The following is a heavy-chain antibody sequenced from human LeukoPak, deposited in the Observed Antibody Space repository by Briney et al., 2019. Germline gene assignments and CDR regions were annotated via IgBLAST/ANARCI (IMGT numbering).Heavy chain of an antibody. D-gene: IGHD6-13*01. CDR3: VEGSSSFDY. CDR1: GFTFSSYA. V-gene: IGHV3-30*03. J-gene: IGHJ4*02. Sequence: GGSLRLSCAASGFTFSSYAMSWVRQAPGKGLEWVAVISYDGSNKYYADSVKGRFTISRDNSKNTLYLQMNSLRAEDTAVYYCVEGSSSFDYWGQGTLVTVSS. CDR2: ISYDGSNK.